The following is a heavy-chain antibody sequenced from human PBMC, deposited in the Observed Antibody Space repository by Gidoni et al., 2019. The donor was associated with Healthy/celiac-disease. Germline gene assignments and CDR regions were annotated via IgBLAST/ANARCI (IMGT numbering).Heavy chain of an antibody. CDR3: AKALDLNIAANFDY. D-gene: IGHD6-13*01. CDR1: VFTFVDYA. Sequence: EVQLVESGGGLVQPGWSLSLSCAASVFTFVDYAMHWVRQAPGKGLEWVSGISWNSGSIGYADSVKGRFTISRDNAKNSLYLQMNSLRAEDTALYYCAKALDLNIAANFDYWGQGTLVTVSS. CDR2: ISWNSGSI. J-gene: IGHJ4*02. V-gene: IGHV3-9*01.